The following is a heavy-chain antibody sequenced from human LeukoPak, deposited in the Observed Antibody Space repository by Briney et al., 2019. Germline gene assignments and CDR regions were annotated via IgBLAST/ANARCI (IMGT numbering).Heavy chain of an antibody. CDR2: ISGSSGNT. V-gene: IGHV3-23*01. D-gene: IGHD1-14*01. Sequence: GGSLRLSCAASGFTFSSYGMSWVRQATGKGLEWVSAISGSSGNTYYADSVKGRFTISRDNSKNTLYLQMNSLRAEDTALYYCAKPAKTDYADYWGQGTLVTVSS. CDR1: GFTFSSYG. J-gene: IGHJ4*02. CDR3: AKPAKTDYADY.